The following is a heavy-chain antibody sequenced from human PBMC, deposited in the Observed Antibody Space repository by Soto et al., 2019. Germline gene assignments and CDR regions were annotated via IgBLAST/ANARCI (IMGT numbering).Heavy chain of an antibody. Sequence: PGGSLRLSCAASRFTFSSYAMSWVRQAPGKGLEWVSAISGSGGSTYYADSVKGRFTISRDNSKNTLYLQMNSLRAEDTAVYYCAKDVSSHHDAFDIWGQGTMVTVSS. CDR3: AKDVSSHHDAFDI. CDR2: ISGSGGST. V-gene: IGHV3-23*01. CDR1: RFTFSSYA. J-gene: IGHJ3*02.